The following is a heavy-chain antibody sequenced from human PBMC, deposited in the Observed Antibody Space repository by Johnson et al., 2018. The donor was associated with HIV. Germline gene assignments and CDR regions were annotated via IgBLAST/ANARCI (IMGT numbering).Heavy chain of an antibody. CDR1: GFTFSTYG. CDR3: AGSKDCGVGTCPDGLDI. J-gene: IGHJ3*02. CDR2: IRYDGKEK. Sequence: VQLVESGGGVVQPGGSLRLSCAASGFTFSTYGIHWVRQAPGKGLECVSSIRYDGKEKYYADFGKGRFTISRDNSRKPLSLQMNSLRPEDTAVYYCAGSKDCGVGTCPDGLDIWGQGTMVIVSS. D-gene: IGHD2-15*01. V-gene: IGHV3-30*02.